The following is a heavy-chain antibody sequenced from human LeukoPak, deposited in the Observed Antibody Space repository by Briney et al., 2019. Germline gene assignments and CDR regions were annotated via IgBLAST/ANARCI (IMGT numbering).Heavy chain of an antibody. CDR3: AREEVIAAAGPTLDY. D-gene: IGHD6-13*01. J-gene: IGHJ4*02. CDR1: GYTFTDYY. V-gene: IGHV1-2*02. CDR2: INANGGGT. Sequence: GASVTVSCTASGYTFTDYYMHWVRQAPGQGLEWMGWINANGGGTNYAQKVQGRVTMTRDTSISTAYMELSRLRSDDTAVFYCAREEVIAAAGPTLDYWGQGALVTVSS.